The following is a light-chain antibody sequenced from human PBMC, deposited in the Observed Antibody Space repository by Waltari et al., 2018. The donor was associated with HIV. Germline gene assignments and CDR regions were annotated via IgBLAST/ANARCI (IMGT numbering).Light chain of an antibody. V-gene: IGLV2-23*02. CDR2: EVS. J-gene: IGLJ1*01. CDR1: SRDVGSYNL. Sequence: QSALTQPAYASGSPGRSITISCPGTSRDVGSYNLVSWYQQHPRKAPKLMIYEVSKRPSGVSNRFSGSKSGNTASMTISVLQAEDEADYYCCSYAGSGDVFGTGTKVTVL. CDR3: CSYAGSGDV.